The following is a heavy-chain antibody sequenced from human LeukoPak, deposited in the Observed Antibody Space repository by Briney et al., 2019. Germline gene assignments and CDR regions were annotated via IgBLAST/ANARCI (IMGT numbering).Heavy chain of an antibody. D-gene: IGHD3-16*01. CDR1: GGSISSGGYY. J-gene: IGHJ4*02. Sequence: SQTLSLTCTVSGGSISSGGYYWTWIRQHPGKGLEWIGYIYYSGSTYSNPSLKSRFTISLDTSQNQFSLQLSSVTAADTAVYYCTRTDRCDYPGFDYCGQGTLVTVSS. V-gene: IGHV4-31*03. CDR2: IYYSGST. CDR3: TRTDRCDYPGFDY.